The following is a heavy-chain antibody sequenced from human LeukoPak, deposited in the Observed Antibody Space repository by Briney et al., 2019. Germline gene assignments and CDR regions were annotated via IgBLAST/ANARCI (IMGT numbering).Heavy chain of an antibody. CDR1: GGSISSSSYY. V-gene: IGHV4-39*07. CDR3: ARGHGGNPYYFDY. J-gene: IGHJ4*02. D-gene: IGHD4-23*01. Sequence: SETLSLTCTVSGGSISSSSYYWGWIRQPPGKGLEWIGSIYYSGSTYYNPSLKSRVTISVDTSKNQFSLKLSSVTAADTAVYYCARGHGGNPYYFDYWGQGTLVTVSS. CDR2: IYYSGST.